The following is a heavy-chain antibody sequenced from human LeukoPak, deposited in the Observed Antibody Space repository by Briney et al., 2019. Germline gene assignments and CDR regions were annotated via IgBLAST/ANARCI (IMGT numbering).Heavy chain of an antibody. D-gene: IGHD3-9*01. CDR2: ISGSGGST. V-gene: IGHV3-23*01. CDR3: AKVDWLSTELWFDP. CDR1: GFSFSDYY. Sequence: GGSLRLSCAASGFSFSDYYMSWIRQAPGKGLEWVSAISGSGGSTYYADSVKGRFTISRDNSKNTLYLQMNSLRAEDTAVYYCAKVDWLSTELWFDPWGQGTLVTVSS. J-gene: IGHJ5*02.